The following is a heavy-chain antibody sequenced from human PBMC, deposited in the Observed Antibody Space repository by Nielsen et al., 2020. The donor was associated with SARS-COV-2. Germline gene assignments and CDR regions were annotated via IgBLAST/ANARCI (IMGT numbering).Heavy chain of an antibody. CDR3: AKDMGPVIWYFDL. D-gene: IGHD3-10*01. J-gene: IGHJ2*01. CDR2: ISWNSGSI. CDR1: GFTFDDYA. Sequence: SLKISCAASGFTFDDYAMHWVRQAPGKGLEWVSGISWNSGSIGYADSVKGRFTISRDNAKNSLYLQMNSPRAEDTALYYCAKDMGPVIWYFDLWGRGTLVTVSS. V-gene: IGHV3-9*01.